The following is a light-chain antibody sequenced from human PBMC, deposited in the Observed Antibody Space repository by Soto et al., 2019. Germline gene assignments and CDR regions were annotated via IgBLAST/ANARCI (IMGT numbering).Light chain of an antibody. V-gene: IGLV2-14*01. J-gene: IGLJ1*01. Sequence: QSALTQPASVSGSPGQSITISCTGTSSDVGGYNYVSCYQQHPGKAPKLMIYEVSNRPSGVSNRFSGSKSGNTASLTISGLQAEDEADYYCGSYTTNSLYVFATGTKVTVL. CDR2: EVS. CDR1: SSDVGGYNY. CDR3: GSYTTNSLYV.